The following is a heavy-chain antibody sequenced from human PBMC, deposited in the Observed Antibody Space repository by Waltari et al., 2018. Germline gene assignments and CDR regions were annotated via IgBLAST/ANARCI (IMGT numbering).Heavy chain of an antibody. Sequence: EVQLVQSGAEVKKPGATVKIYCKASGYTFIDYFMYWVQQAPGKGLEWVGRIDPEDGETVYAEKFQGRVTITADTSTDTSYLELSSLRSDDTAVYYCAPLPGGSGQTFDYWGQGTLLTVSS. J-gene: IGHJ4*02. CDR2: IDPEDGET. D-gene: IGHD3-10*01. CDR1: GYTFIDYF. V-gene: IGHV1-69-2*01. CDR3: APLPGGSGQTFDY.